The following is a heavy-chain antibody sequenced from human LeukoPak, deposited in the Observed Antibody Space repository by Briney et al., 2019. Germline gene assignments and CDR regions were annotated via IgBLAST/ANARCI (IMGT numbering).Heavy chain of an antibody. CDR3: PRSLNYDSTGYNRTYHFDS. Sequence: AGTLSLTCTASGGSIIRSYWTWIRQSPGGGLEYIGFIYNTVDVNYSPSLKSGATISIAMSRSPFSLRRTSVTAATRPTYYCPRSLNYDSTGYNRTYHFDSWGQGALLSVSS. CDR2: IYNTVDV. CDR1: GGSIIRSY. J-gene: IGHJ4*02. V-gene: IGHV4-59*01. D-gene: IGHD3-22*01.